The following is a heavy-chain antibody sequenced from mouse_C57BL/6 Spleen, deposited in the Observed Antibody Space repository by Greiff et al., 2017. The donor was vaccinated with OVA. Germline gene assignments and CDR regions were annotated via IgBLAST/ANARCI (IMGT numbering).Heavy chain of an antibody. CDR3: ARDPYGSSYYFDY. J-gene: IGHJ2*01. CDR2: ISDGGSYT. Sequence: EVMLVESGGGLVKPGGSLKLSCAASGFTFSSYAMSWVRQTPEKRLEWVATISDGGSYTYYPDNVKGRFTIYRDNAKNNLYLQMSHLKSEDTAMYYCARDPYGSSYYFDYWGQGTTLTVSS. V-gene: IGHV5-4*01. D-gene: IGHD1-1*01. CDR1: GFTFSSYA.